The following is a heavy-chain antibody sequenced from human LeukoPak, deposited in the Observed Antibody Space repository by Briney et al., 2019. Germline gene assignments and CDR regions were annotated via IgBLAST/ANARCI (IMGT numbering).Heavy chain of an antibody. J-gene: IGHJ4*02. D-gene: IGHD2-21*02. Sequence: VESLKISSRASGYRFTTYWIAWVRQMPGKGLEWMGIIYPGDSETRYSPSFHGQVTISADKSISTAYLQWSSLQASDSAMYYCARLSYCGGDCHYNSYFDFWGQGTLVSVSS. CDR3: ARLSYCGGDCHYNSYFDF. CDR2: IYPGDSET. CDR1: GYRFTTYW. V-gene: IGHV5-51*01.